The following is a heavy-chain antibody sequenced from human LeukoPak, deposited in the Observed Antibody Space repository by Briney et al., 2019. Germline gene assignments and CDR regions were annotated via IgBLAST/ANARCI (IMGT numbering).Heavy chain of an antibody. V-gene: IGHV4-30-2*01. CDR3: AREGIAAAGTHNWIDP. Sequence: SETLSLTCAVSGGSISSGGYSWSWLRQPPGKGLEWIGYIYHSGSTYYNPSLKSRVTISVDRSKNQFSLKLSSVTAADTAVYYCAREGIAAAGTHNWIDPWGQGTLVTVSS. CDR1: GGSISSGGYS. J-gene: IGHJ5*01. D-gene: IGHD6-13*01. CDR2: IYHSGST.